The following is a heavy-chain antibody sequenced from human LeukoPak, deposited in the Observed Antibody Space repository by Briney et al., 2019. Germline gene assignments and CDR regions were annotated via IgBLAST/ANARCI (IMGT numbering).Heavy chain of an antibody. CDR3: VRGTGY. V-gene: IGHV3-64D*06. CDR1: GFTFSTYV. CDR2: ISSNGDNT. Sequence: GGSLRLSCSVSGFTFSTYVMHWVRQAPGKGLEYVSAISSNGDNTYYADSVKGRFTISRDNCKNTLYLQMSSPRADDTAVYYCVRGTGYWGQGTLVTVSS. J-gene: IGHJ4*02.